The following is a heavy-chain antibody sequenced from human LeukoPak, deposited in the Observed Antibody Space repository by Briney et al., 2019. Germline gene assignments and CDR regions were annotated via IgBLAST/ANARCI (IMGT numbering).Heavy chain of an antibody. CDR1: GGSISSYY. CDR3: ASLPGSGNF. V-gene: IGHV4-59*08. J-gene: IGHJ4*02. CDR2: ISYTGNT. Sequence: SETLSLTCTVSGGSISSYYWSWIRQPPGKGLECIGYISYTGNTKYSPSLKSRVTISVDTSKNQFSLKLSSVTAADTAVYYCASLPGSGNFWGQGTLVTVSS. D-gene: IGHD3-10*01.